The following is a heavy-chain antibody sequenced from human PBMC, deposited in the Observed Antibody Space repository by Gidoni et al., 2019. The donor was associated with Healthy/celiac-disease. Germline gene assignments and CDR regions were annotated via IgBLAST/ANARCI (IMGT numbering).Heavy chain of an antibody. CDR3: ARGRAYYYGSSGYPYFDY. V-gene: IGHV4-34*01. D-gene: IGHD3-22*01. CDR1: GGSFSGYY. J-gene: IGHJ4*02. CDR2: INHSGST. Sequence: QVQLQQWGAGLLKPSETLSLTCAVHGGSFSGYYWSWIRQPPGKGLEWIGEINHSGSTNYNPSLKSRVTISVDTSKNQFSLKLSSVTAADTAVYYCARGRAYYYGSSGYPYFDYWGQGTLVTVSS.